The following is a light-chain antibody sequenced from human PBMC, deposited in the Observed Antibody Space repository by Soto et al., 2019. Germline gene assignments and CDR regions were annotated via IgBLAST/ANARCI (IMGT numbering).Light chain of an antibody. V-gene: IGKV3-20*01. Sequence: EIVLTQSPGTLSLSPGERATLSCRASQSVRSSYLAWYQQKAGQAPSLLIYGASSRATGIPDRFSGSGSGTDFTLTISRLEPEDFAVDYCQQYDSSPYTCGQGTKVEIK. CDR3: QQYDSSPYT. CDR1: QSVRSSY. CDR2: GAS. J-gene: IGKJ1*01.